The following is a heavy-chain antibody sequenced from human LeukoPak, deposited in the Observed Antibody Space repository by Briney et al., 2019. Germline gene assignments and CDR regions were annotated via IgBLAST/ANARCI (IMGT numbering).Heavy chain of an antibody. Sequence: GGSLRLSRAGSGFTFSSYWMSCVRQAPGKGLEWVANIKQDGSEKYYVDSVKGRFTISRDNAKNSLYLQMNSLRAEDTAVYYCARDSPGIMIFGVVTPNGGQGTLVTVSS. CDR1: GFTFSSYW. D-gene: IGHD3-3*01. V-gene: IGHV3-7*05. CDR3: ARDSPGIMIFGVVTPN. CDR2: IKQDGSEK. J-gene: IGHJ4*02.